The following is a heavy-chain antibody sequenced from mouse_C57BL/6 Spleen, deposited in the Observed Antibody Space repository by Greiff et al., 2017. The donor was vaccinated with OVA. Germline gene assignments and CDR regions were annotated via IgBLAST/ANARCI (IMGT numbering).Heavy chain of an antibody. Sequence: QVQLQQSGAELVRPGASVKLSCKASGYTFTDYYINWVKQRPGQGLEWIARIYPGSGNTYYNEKFKGKAILTAEKSSSTAYMQLSSLTSEDSAVYFCARDGAIYDGYYYAMDYWGQGTSVTVSS. CDR3: ARDGAIYDGYYYAMDY. CDR2: IYPGSGNT. J-gene: IGHJ4*01. CDR1: GYTFTDYY. V-gene: IGHV1-76*01. D-gene: IGHD2-3*01.